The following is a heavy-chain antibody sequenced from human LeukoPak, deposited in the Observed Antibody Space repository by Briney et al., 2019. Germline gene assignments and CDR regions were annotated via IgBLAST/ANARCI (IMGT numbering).Heavy chain of an antibody. CDR2: IYYSGST. Sequence: PSETLSLTCTVSGGSISSSSYYWGWIRQPPGKGLEWIGSIYYSGSTYYNPSLKSRVTISVDTSKNQFSLKLSSVTAADTAVYYCARHTQDYGDLDYFDYWGQGTLVAVSS. J-gene: IGHJ4*02. CDR3: ARHTQDYGDLDYFDY. CDR1: GGSISSSSYY. V-gene: IGHV4-39*01. D-gene: IGHD4-17*01.